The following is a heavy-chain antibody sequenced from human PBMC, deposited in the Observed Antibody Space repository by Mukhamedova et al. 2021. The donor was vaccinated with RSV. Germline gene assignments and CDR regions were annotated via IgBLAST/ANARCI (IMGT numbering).Heavy chain of an antibody. CDR2: ISGSGGST. V-gene: IGHV3-23*01. CDR3: AKRAIRYSGYDPPGGAYYYYGMDV. J-gene: IGHJ6*02. Sequence: QSTWGGLEWVSAISGSGGSTYYADSVKGRFTISRDNSKNTLYLQMNSLRAEDTAVYYCAKRAIRYSGYDPPGGAYYYYGMDVWGQGTTVT. D-gene: IGHD5-12*01.